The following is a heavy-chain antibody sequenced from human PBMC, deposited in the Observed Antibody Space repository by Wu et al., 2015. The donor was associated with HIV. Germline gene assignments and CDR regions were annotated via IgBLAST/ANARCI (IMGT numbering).Heavy chain of an antibody. D-gene: IGHD2-15*01. CDR3: ARDQVVVVAATYYYGMDV. CDR2: IIPIFGTT. Sequence: QVQLVQSGAEVKKPGSSVKVSCTISGGSFSSYSVSWVRQAPGQGLEWMGRIIPIFGTTNYAQKFQRRVTITADGSTSTVYMEVSSLISEDTAVYYCARDQVVVVAATYYYGMDVWGQGP. J-gene: IGHJ6*02. V-gene: IGHV1-69*13. CDR1: GGSFSSYS.